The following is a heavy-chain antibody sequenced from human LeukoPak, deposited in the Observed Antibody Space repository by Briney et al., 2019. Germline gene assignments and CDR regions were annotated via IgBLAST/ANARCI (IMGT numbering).Heavy chain of an antibody. CDR3: ARDGAFRIYDY. V-gene: IGHV3-7*01. CDR1: GFTFGSYW. Sequence: GGSLRLSCAASGFTFGSYWMTWVRQAPGKGLEWVASIKQDGSEKYYVDSVKGRFTISRDNARNSLYLQMSSLRADDTAVYYCARDGAFRIYDYWGQGSLVTVSS. CDR2: IKQDGSEK. D-gene: IGHD3-3*02. J-gene: IGHJ4*02.